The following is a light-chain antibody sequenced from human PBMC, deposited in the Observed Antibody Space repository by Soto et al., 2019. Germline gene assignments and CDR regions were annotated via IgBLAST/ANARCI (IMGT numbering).Light chain of an antibody. V-gene: IGKV3-20*01. Sequence: EIVLTQSPGTLSLSPGERATLSCRASQSVGSNYLAWYQQKSGQAPRLLIYGASSRATGIPDRFSGSGSGTDFTLTISSLEPEDFAVYYCQQYGGSPRTFGQGTRVEIK. J-gene: IGKJ1*01. CDR1: QSVGSNY. CDR3: QQYGGSPRT. CDR2: GAS.